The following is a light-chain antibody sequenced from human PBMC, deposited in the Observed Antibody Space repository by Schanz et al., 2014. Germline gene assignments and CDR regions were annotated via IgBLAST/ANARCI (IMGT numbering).Light chain of an antibody. CDR3: QQVNNYPLT. Sequence: DIQMTQSPSTLSASVGDRVTITCRASQSISSWLAWYQQKPGKAPKLLIYDASSLESGVPSRFSGSGSGTEFTLTISSLQPDDFATYYCQQVNNYPLTFGPGTKVDVK. J-gene: IGKJ3*01. CDR2: DAS. CDR1: QSISSW. V-gene: IGKV1-5*01.